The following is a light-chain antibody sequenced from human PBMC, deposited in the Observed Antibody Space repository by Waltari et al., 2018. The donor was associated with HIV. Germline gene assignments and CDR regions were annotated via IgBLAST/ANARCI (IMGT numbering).Light chain of an antibody. CDR3: ETWDGNTWV. Sequence: QPVLTQSSSASASLGSSVKLTCTLSSGHRSSTIAWHQQQPGKAPRYLMKLEGSGSYNKGSGVPDRFSGSSSGADRYLTISNVQSEDEADYYCETWDGNTWVFGGGTKLTVL. CDR2: LEGSGSY. J-gene: IGLJ3*02. CDR1: SGHRSST. V-gene: IGLV4-60*03.